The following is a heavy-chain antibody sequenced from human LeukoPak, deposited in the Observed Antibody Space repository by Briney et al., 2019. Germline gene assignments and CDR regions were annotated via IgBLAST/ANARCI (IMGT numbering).Heavy chain of an antibody. J-gene: IGHJ4*02. CDR2: ISGTSTSI. Sequence: PGGSLRLSCVASGFTFSRSPMTWVRQAPGKGLEWVTSISGTSTSIYYADSVKGRFTISRDNAKNSLYLQMNSLRAEDTAVYYCARGPIPDYWGQGTLVTVSS. CDR3: ARGPIPDY. CDR1: GFTFSRSP. V-gene: IGHV3-21*01. D-gene: IGHD2-2*02.